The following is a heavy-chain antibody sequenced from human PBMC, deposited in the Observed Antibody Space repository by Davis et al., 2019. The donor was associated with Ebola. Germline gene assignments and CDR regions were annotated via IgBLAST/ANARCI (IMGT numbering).Heavy chain of an antibody. J-gene: IGHJ4*02. Sequence: GGSLRLSCAASGFTFSSYSMNWVRQAPGKGLEWVSSISSSSSYIYYADSVKGRFTISRDNAKNSLYLQMNSLRAEDTAVYYCARDAAEPYDFWSGYWAYWGQGTLVTVSS. CDR3: ARDAAEPYDFWSGYWAY. V-gene: IGHV3-21*01. CDR2: ISSSSSYI. CDR1: GFTFSSYS. D-gene: IGHD3-3*01.